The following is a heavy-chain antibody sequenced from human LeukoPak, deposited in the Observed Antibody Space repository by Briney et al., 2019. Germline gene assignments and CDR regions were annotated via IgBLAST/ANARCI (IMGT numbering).Heavy chain of an antibody. CDR1: GGTFSSYA. Sequence: SVKVSCKASGGTFSSYAISWVRQAPGQGLEWMGGIIPIFGTANYAQKFQGRVTITADKSTSTAYMELSSLRSEDTAVYYCARFAVHRRLAVAGQFGLDYWGQGTLVTVSS. CDR3: ARFAVHRRLAVAGQFGLDY. V-gene: IGHV1-69*06. J-gene: IGHJ4*02. CDR2: IIPIFGTA. D-gene: IGHD6-19*01.